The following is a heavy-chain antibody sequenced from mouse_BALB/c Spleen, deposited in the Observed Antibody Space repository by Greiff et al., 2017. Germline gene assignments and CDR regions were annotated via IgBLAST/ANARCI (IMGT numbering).Heavy chain of an antibody. CDR1: GYAFSSYW. V-gene: IGHV1-80*01. CDR2: IYPGDGDT. CDR3: ARGENSYSDY. J-gene: IGHJ2*01. Sequence: QVQLKESGAELVRPGSSVKISCKASGYAFSSYWMNWVKQRPGQGLEWIGQIYPGDGDTNYNGKFKGKATLTADKSSSTAYMQLSRLTSEDSAVYFCARGENSYSDYWGAGTTLSVSS.